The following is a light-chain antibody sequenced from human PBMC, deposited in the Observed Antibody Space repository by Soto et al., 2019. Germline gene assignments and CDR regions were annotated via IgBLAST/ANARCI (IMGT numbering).Light chain of an antibody. CDR1: ALPKQY. CDR3: QSADSSDTYVV. J-gene: IGLJ2*01. Sequence: SYELTQPPSVSVSPGQTARITCSGDALPKQYAYWYQQKPGQAPVLVIYKDSERPSGIPERFSGSSSGTTVTLTISGVQAEDEGDYYCQSADSSDTYVVFGGGTKVTVL. V-gene: IGLV3-25*03. CDR2: KDS.